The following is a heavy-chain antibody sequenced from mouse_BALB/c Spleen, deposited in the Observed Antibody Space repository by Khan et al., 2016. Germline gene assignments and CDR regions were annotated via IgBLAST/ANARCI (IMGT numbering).Heavy chain of an antibody. V-gene: IGHV5-6-3*01. CDR2: INSYGGST. CDR3: ARVFHYGSPYFDY. Sequence: EVELVESGGGLVQPGGSLKLSCAASGFTFSSYGMSWVRQTPEKRLELVATINSYGGSTYYPDSVKGRFTISRDNAKNTPYLKMSSMMSEDTAMYYCARVFHYGSPYFDYWGQGTTLTVSS. D-gene: IGHD1-1*01. J-gene: IGHJ2*01. CDR1: GFTFSSYG.